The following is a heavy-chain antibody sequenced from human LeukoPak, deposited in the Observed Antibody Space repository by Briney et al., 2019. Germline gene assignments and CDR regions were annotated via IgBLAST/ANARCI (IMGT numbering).Heavy chain of an antibody. Sequence: TGGTLRLSCAASGFTFSSYGMSWVRQAPGKGLEWVSAISGSGGSTYYADSVKGRFTISRDNSKNTLYLQMNSLRAEDTAVYYCAKRPTVVKGAFDYWGQGTLVTVSS. CDR2: ISGSGGST. V-gene: IGHV3-23*01. J-gene: IGHJ4*02. D-gene: IGHD4-23*01. CDR1: GFTFSSYG. CDR3: AKRPTVVKGAFDY.